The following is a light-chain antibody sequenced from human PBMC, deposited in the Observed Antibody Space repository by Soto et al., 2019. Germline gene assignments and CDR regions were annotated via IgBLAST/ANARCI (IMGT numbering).Light chain of an antibody. CDR1: QGSSNY. Sequence: DIQLTQSPSFLSASVGDRVTITCRASQGSSNYLAWYQQKPGQAPKLLIYGASSLHSGVPSRFSGSGFGTDFTLTISSLQPEDFATYFCQQTHSFPITFGQGTRLEIK. CDR3: QQTHSFPIT. V-gene: IGKV1-9*01. CDR2: GAS. J-gene: IGKJ5*01.